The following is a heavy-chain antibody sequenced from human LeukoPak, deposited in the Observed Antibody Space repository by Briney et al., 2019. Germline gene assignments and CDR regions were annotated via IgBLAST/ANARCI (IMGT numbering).Heavy chain of an antibody. CDR1: GYTFTSYY. CDR2: INPSGGST. V-gene: IGHV1-46*01. J-gene: IGHJ3*02. CDR3: ARSEHAFDI. Sequence: ASVKVSCKASGYTFTSYYMHWVRQAPGQGLEWMGIINPSGGSTSYAQKFQGRVTMTRDMSTSAVYMELSSLRPEDTAVYYCARSEHAFDIWGQGTMVTVSS.